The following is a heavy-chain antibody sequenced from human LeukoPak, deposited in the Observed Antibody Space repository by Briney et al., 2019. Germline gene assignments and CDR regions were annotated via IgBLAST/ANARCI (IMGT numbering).Heavy chain of an antibody. CDR3: ARGADSSGYYSIFWFDY. Sequence: SETLSLTCTLSGHFISSYYWKWLRQPPGRGRECIGYIYYRGSTNYNPSLKSRVTRLVDTCKNQIYLKQSSVNAADTAVYDWARGADSSGYYSIFWFDYWGQGTLVTVSS. V-gene: IGHV4-59*01. CDR2: IYYRGST. CDR1: GHFISSYY. D-gene: IGHD3-22*01. J-gene: IGHJ4*02.